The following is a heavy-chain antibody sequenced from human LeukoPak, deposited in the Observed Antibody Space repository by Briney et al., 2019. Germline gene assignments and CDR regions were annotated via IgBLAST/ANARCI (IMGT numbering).Heavy chain of an antibody. J-gene: IGHJ3*01. V-gene: IGHV4-4*07. CDR2: IYTSGSP. Sequence: PSEALSLTCTFSGGSISSYYWTWIRQPAGKGLEWIGHIYTSGSPNYHPSLQRRVPMSLDTSKNQCSLKLTSVPAADTAVYYCAREFSFWGQGTMVTVSS. CDR3: AREFSF. CDR1: GGSISSYY.